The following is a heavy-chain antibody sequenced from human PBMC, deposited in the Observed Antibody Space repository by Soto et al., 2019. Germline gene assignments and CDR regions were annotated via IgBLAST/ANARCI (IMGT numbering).Heavy chain of an antibody. J-gene: IGHJ4*02. CDR2: ISGSGGST. V-gene: IGHV3-23*01. Sequence: PGGSLRLSCAASGFTFSSYAMSWVRQAPGKGLEWVSAISGSGGSTYYADSVKGRFTISRDNSKNTLYLQMNSLRAEDTAVYYCAKSYGDYERFKNFDYWGQGTLVTVSS. D-gene: IGHD4-17*01. CDR1: GFTFSSYA. CDR3: AKSYGDYERFKNFDY.